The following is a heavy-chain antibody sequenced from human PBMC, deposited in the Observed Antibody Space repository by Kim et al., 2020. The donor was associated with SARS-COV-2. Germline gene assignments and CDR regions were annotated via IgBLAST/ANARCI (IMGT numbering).Heavy chain of an antibody. CDR2: IYYSGST. D-gene: IGHD2-2*01. CDR3: ARDGDLGICSSTSCHRRSYYYYGMDV. V-gene: IGHV4-59*01. J-gene: IGHJ6*02. CDR1: GGSISSYY. Sequence: PSETLSLTCTVSGGSISSYYWSWIRQPPGKGLEWIGYIYYSGSTNYNPSLKSRVTISVDTSKNQFSLKLSSVTAADTAVYYCARDGDLGICSSTSCHRRSYYYYGMDVWGQGTTVTVSS.